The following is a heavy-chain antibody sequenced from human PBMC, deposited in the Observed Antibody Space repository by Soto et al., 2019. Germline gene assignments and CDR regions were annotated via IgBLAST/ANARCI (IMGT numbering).Heavy chain of an antibody. CDR3: ARVGPWVPYYYDSSPYTFENWFDP. D-gene: IGHD3-22*01. Sequence: SETLSLTCTVSGGSLSSSSYSWGWIRQPPGKGLEWIGSIYYSGGTYYNPSLNSRVTLSIDMTNNHVSLILNSVTAADTAVYYCARVGPWVPYYYDSSPYTFENWFDPWGQGTLVTVSS. V-gene: IGHV4-39*02. J-gene: IGHJ5*02. CDR2: IYYSGGT. CDR1: GGSLSSSSYS.